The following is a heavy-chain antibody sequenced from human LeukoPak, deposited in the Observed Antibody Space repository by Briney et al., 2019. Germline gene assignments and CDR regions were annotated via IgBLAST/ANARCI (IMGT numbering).Heavy chain of an antibody. V-gene: IGHV4-4*02. CDR2: IYHSGST. Sequence: PSGTLSLTCAVSGGSLSSDNWWTWVRQPPGKGLEWIGEIYHSGSTNYNPSLRSRVTLSVDKSKNQFSLKLTSVTAADTADNYCARGPSVAAHLDYWGQGTLVTVSS. J-gene: IGHJ4*02. CDR3: ARGPSVAAHLDY. CDR1: GGSLSSDNW. D-gene: IGHD5-12*01.